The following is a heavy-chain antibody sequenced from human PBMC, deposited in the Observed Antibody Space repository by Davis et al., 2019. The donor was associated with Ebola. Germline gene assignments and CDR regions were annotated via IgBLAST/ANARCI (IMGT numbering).Heavy chain of an antibody. Sequence: SETLSLTCTVSGGSISPHYWSWIRQPPGKGLEWIGYVYYGGGTNYNPSLKSRVTISLDTPKNQFTLKLSSVTAADTAVYYCARGHTITAVSNWFDPWGQGTLVTVSS. CDR2: VYYGGGT. D-gene: IGHD6-6*01. J-gene: IGHJ5*02. CDR1: GGSISPHY. CDR3: ARGHTITAVSNWFDP. V-gene: IGHV4-59*11.